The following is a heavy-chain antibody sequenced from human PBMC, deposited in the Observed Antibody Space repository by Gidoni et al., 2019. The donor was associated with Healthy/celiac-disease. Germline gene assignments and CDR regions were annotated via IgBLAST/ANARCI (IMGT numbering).Heavy chain of an antibody. V-gene: IGHV3-9*01. D-gene: IGHD3-22*01. CDR1: VFTFDDSA. J-gene: IGHJ4*02. Sequence: EVQLVESGGGVVQPGRSLRLSCAASVFTFDDSAMHWVLQAPGKGLEWGSGISWNSVSIGYADSVKGRFTISRDNAKNSLYLQMNSLRAEDTDVYYCAKDLSGYYDSSGYYDYWGQGTLVTVSS. CDR3: AKDLSGYYDSSGYYDY. CDR2: ISWNSVSI.